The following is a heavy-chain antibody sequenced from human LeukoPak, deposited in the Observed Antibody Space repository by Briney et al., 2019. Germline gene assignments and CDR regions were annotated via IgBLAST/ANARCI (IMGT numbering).Heavy chain of an antibody. V-gene: IGHV4-59*06. CDR3: ATYGPQYFQH. CDR2: IYYSGST. D-gene: IGHD4-17*01. Sequence: SETLSLTCAVYGGSLSGYYWSWIRQPPGKGLEWIGYIYYSGSTYYNPSLKSRVTISVDTSKNQFSLKLSSVTAADTAVYYCATYGPQYFQHWGQGTLVTVSS. CDR1: GGSLSGYY. J-gene: IGHJ1*01.